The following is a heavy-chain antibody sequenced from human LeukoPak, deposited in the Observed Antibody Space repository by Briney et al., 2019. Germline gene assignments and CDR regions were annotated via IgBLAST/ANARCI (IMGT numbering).Heavy chain of an antibody. CDR1: GGTFSSYA. J-gene: IGHJ4*02. V-gene: IGHV1-69*06. Sequence: SVKVSCKASGGTFSSYAVSCVRQAPGQGLEWMGGIIPIFGTANYAQKFQGRVTITADKSTSTAYMELSSLRSEDTAVYYCARLSSLGYFDYWGQGTLVTVSS. D-gene: IGHD7-27*01. CDR2: IIPIFGTA. CDR3: ARLSSLGYFDY.